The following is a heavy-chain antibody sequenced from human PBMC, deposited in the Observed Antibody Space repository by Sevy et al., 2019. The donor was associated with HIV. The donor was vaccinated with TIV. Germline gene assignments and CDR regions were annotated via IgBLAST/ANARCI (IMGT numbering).Heavy chain of an antibody. CDR1: GDSISSYY. V-gene: IGHV4-59*01. D-gene: IGHD3-3*01. CDR3: ARAPHYDFWSGYYTRPYYYYGMDV. Sequence: SETLSLTCTVSGDSISSYYWSWIRQPPGKGLEWIGYIYYSGSTNYNPSLKSRVTISVDTSKNQFSLKLSSVTAADTAVYYCARAPHYDFWSGYYTRPYYYYGMDVWGQGTTVTVSS. CDR2: IYYSGST. J-gene: IGHJ6*02.